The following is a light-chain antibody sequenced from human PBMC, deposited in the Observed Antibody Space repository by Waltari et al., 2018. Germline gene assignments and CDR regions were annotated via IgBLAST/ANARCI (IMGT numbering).Light chain of an antibody. Sequence: DIQMTQSPSSVSASVGDRVTLTCRASRDCCRWLAWFQQKPGEAPKLMIYAASSLQRGVPSRFSGSGSGTEFTLIINNLQPEDFATYYCQQAHSFPLTFGGGTRVEMK. CDR3: QQAHSFPLT. CDR1: RDCCRW. CDR2: AAS. J-gene: IGKJ4*01. V-gene: IGKV1-12*01.